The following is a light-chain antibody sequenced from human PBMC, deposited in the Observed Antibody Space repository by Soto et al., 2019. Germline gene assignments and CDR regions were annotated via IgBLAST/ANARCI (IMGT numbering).Light chain of an antibody. CDR1: QSVGRS. CDR3: QQFYKGWT. Sequence: DIQMTQSPSTLSASVGDRVTITCRASQSVGRSLSWYQQQRGKAAKLLIYGVSTLESGVPSRLSGFGSGTEFTLSISSLQPGDFVTYYCQQFYKGWTFGQGTRV. CDR2: GVS. J-gene: IGKJ1*01. V-gene: IGKV1-5*01.